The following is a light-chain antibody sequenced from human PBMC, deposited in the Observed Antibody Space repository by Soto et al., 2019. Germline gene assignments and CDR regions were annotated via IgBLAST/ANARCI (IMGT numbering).Light chain of an antibody. J-gene: IGKJ4*01. V-gene: IGKV1-5*03. Sequence: DIQMTQSPSTVSASMGDRVTITCRASQNIRRWVAWYQQKPGKAPELLIYSASGLETGVPSRFSGSGFGTEFTLTISSLHPDDFATYYCQEYNGDSGLTFGGGTKVEIK. CDR2: SAS. CDR3: QEYNGDSGLT. CDR1: QNIRRW.